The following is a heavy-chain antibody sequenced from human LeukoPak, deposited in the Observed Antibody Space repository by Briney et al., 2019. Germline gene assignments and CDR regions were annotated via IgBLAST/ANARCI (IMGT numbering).Heavy chain of an antibody. J-gene: IGHJ3*02. Sequence: GGSLRLSCAASGFTFSSYSMNWGRQAPGKGLEWVSFISTSSSYIHYADSVKGRFTISRDNAKQSLYLEMNSLRAEDTAVYYCARVVDTAMVLYGAFDIWGQGTMVTVSS. CDR2: ISTSSSYI. CDR3: ARVVDTAMVLYGAFDI. V-gene: IGHV3-21*01. CDR1: GFTFSSYS. D-gene: IGHD5-18*01.